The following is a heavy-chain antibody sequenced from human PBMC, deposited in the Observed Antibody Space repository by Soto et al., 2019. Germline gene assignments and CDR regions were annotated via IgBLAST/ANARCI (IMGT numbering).Heavy chain of an antibody. D-gene: IGHD3-16*01. CDR1: GGTFSSYS. V-gene: IGHV1-69*01. Sequence: QVQLVHSGAEGKKPGSSVKVSGKASGGTFSSYSINGVRQAPGQGLEGMGEIILIFVTANYAQKFQASVTITADESTSTADMALSSLRSEDTAVYYCARDGGRHSGGIDYWGRGTLVTVSS. CDR2: IILIFVTA. J-gene: IGHJ4*02. CDR3: ARDGGRHSGGIDY.